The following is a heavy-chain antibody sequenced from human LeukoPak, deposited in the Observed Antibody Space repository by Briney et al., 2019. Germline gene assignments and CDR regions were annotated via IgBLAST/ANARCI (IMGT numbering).Heavy chain of an antibody. J-gene: IGHJ4*02. D-gene: IGHD3-10*01. CDR1: GGSISSGNYY. CDR3: ASYYHGFDY. CDR2: TYYSGST. V-gene: IGHV4-30-4*01. Sequence: SETLSLTCTVSGGSISSGNYYYSWIRQPPGKGLEWIGYTYYSGSTYYNPSLKSRVTISVDTSRNQFSLNLSSVTAADTAVYYCASYYHGFDYWGQGTLVTVSS.